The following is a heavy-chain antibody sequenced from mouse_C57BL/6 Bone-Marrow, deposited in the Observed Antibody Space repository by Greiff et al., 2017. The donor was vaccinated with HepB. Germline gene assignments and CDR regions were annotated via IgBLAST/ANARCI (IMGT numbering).Heavy chain of an antibody. CDR1: GYTFTSYW. D-gene: IGHD1-1*01. Sequence: QVQLQQPGAELVRPGTSVKLSCKASGYTFTSYWMHWVKQTPGQGLEWIGVIDPSDSYTNYNQKFKGKATLTVDTSSSTAYMQLSSLTSEDSAVYYWAYYGRWGQGTTLTVAS. CDR3: AYYGR. V-gene: IGHV1-59*01. CDR2: IDPSDSYT. J-gene: IGHJ2*01.